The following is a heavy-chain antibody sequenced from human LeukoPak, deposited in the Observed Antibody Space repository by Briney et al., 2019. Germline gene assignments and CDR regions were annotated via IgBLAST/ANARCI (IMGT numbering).Heavy chain of an antibody. CDR3: AGGDGYNSRSPGAFDY. Sequence: ASVKVSCKASGYTFTSYYMHWVRQAPGRGLEWMGIINPSGGSTSYAQKFQGRVTMTRDTSTSTVYMELSSLRSEDTAVYYCAGGDGYNSRSPGAFDYWGQGTLVTVSS. D-gene: IGHD5-24*01. CDR2: INPSGGST. CDR1: GYTFTSYY. V-gene: IGHV1-46*01. J-gene: IGHJ4*02.